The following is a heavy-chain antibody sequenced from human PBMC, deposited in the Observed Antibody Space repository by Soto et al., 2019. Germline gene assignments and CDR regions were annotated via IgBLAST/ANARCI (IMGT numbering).Heavy chain of an antibody. V-gene: IGHV3-23*01. CDR3: AKCDYYDSSGYPPDY. CDR1: GFTFSSYA. D-gene: IGHD3-22*01. J-gene: IGHJ4*02. Sequence: EVQLLESGGILVHPGGSLRLSCAASGFTFSSYAMSWVRQAPGKGLEWVSAISGSGGSTYYADSVKGRFTISRDNSKNTLYLQMNSLRAEDTAVYYCAKCDYYDSSGYPPDYWGQGTLVTVSS. CDR2: ISGSGGST.